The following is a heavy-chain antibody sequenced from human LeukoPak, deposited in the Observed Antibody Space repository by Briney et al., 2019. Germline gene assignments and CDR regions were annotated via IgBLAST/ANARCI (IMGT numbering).Heavy chain of an antibody. V-gene: IGHV4-38-2*02. D-gene: IGHD3-16*02. Sequence: SETLSLTCTVSGYSISSGYYWGWIRQPPGKGLEWIGSIYHSGSTYYNPSLKSRVTISVDTSKNQFSLKLSSVTAADTAVYYCAREEGSSRYYYYYMDVWGKGTTVTVSS. CDR1: GYSISSGYY. CDR2: IYHSGST. CDR3: AREEGSSRYYYYYMDV. J-gene: IGHJ6*03.